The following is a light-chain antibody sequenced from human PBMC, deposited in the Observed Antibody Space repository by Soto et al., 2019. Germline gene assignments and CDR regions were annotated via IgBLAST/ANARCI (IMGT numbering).Light chain of an antibody. CDR2: AVN. J-gene: IGLJ1*01. Sequence: QSALTQPRSVSASPGHSVTISCTGTSSDVGGHNYVSWYQQRPGKAPKLMLSAVNKRPSGIPDRFSGSKSGNTASLTISGLQPEDEADYYCCSYAGSYTYVFGTGTKLTVL. CDR3: CSYAGSYTYV. V-gene: IGLV2-11*01. CDR1: SSDVGGHNY.